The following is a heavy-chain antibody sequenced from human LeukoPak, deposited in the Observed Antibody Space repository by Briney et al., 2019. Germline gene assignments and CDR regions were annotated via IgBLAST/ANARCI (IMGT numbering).Heavy chain of an antibody. D-gene: IGHD2/OR15-2a*01. CDR3: ARDLSLDY. V-gene: IGHV4-34*01. Sequence: SETLSLTCAVYGGSFSGYYWSWIRQPPGKGLEWIGEINHSGSTNYNPSLKSRVTISVDTSKNQFSLKLSSVTAADTAVYYCARDLSLDYWGQGTLVTVSS. J-gene: IGHJ4*02. CDR2: INHSGST. CDR1: GGSFSGYY.